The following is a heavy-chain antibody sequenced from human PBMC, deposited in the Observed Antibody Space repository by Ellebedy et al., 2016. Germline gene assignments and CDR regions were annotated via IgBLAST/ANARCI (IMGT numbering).Heavy chain of an antibody. Sequence: ASVKVSCKASGYTFTSYAMHWVRQAPGRSLEWLGCIITGRDNPSYAEKFQGRISITRDTSATTVSMELNSLEPEDTAVYFCAREGLLGKVEYWGQGTLVTVSS. CDR2: IITGRDNP. CDR3: AREGLLGKVEY. D-gene: IGHD1-14*01. V-gene: IGHV1-3*04. CDR1: GYTFTSYA. J-gene: IGHJ4*02.